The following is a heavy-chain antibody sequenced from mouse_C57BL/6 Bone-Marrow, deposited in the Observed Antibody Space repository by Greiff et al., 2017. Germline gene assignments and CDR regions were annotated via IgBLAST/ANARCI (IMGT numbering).Heavy chain of an antibody. CDR2: IYPGSGST. Sequence: QVQLKQPGAELVKPGASVKMSCKASGYTFTSYWITWVKQRPGQGLEWIGDIYPGSGSTNYNEKFKSKATLTVDTSSSTAYMQLSSLTSEDSAVYYCARSSYYSNAYWYCDVWGTGTTVTVSS. CDR3: ARSSYYSNAYWYCDV. D-gene: IGHD2-5*01. V-gene: IGHV1-55*01. CDR1: GYTFTSYW. J-gene: IGHJ1*03.